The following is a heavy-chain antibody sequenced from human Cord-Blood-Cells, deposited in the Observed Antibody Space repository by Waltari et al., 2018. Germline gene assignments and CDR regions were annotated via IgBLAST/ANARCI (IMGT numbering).Heavy chain of an antibody. V-gene: IGHV4-4*02. Sequence: QVQLQESGPGLVKPSGTLSLTCAVSGGSISSSNWWSWVRQPPGKGLEWIGEIYHSGSTNYNPSRKSRVTISVDKAKNQFSLKLSSVTAADTAVYYCARVDWGGSGSFYAFDIWGQGTMVTVSS. CDR2: IYHSGST. D-gene: IGHD3-10*01. CDR3: ARVDWGGSGSFYAFDI. J-gene: IGHJ3*02. CDR1: GGSISSSNW.